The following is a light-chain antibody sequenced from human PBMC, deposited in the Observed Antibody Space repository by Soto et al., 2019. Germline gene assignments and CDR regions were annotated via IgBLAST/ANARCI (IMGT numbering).Light chain of an antibody. CDR1: SSDVGGSKY. J-gene: IGLJ1*01. CDR2: DVT. V-gene: IGLV2-11*01. CDR3: CSYAGSYTYQV. Sequence: QSALTQPRSVSGSPGQSVTISCTGTSSDVGGSKYVSWYQQYPGKAPKLIIYDVTNRPSGVPDRFSGSKSGNTASLTISGLQAEDEADYYCCSYAGSYTYQVFGTGTKVTV.